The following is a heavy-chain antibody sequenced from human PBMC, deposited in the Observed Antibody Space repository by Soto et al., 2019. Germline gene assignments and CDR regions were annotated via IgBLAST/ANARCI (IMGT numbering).Heavy chain of an antibody. CDR1: GYTFTNYY. CDR2: INPSGGST. D-gene: IGHD1-26*01. V-gene: IGHV1-46*01. Sequence: ASVKVSCKASGYTFTNYYMHWVRQAPGQGLEWMGIINPSGGSTSYAQKFQGRVTMTRDTSTSTVYMELSSLRSEDTAVYYCASREVSYYYGMDVWGQGTTVTVSS. CDR3: ASREVSYYYGMDV. J-gene: IGHJ6*02.